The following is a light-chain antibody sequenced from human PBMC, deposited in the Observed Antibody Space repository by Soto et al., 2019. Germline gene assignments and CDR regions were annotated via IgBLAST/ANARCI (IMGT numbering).Light chain of an antibody. CDR2: DAS. J-gene: IGKJ1*01. CDR1: QSISSY. CDR3: QQYNSYSWT. V-gene: IGKV1-5*01. Sequence: IQMTQYPSTLSSSSGDRVTITCRASQSISSYLNWYQQKQGKAPKLLIYDASSLESGVPSRFSGSVSGTEGTITISSLQKDDGATYYCQQYNSYSWTFGQGTKVDIK.